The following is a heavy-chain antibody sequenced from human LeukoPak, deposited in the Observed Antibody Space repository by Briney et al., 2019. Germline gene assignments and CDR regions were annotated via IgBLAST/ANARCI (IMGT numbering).Heavy chain of an antibody. Sequence: GGSLRLSCAASGFTFSSYAMSWVRQAPGKGLEWVSAISSSSSYIYYADSVKGRFTISRDNAKNSLYLQMNSLRAEDTAVYYCARGGAYSGSYFCGYWGQGTLVTVSS. CDR1: GFTFSSYA. CDR2: ISSSSSYI. CDR3: ARGGAYSGSYFCGY. D-gene: IGHD1-26*01. J-gene: IGHJ4*02. V-gene: IGHV3-21*01.